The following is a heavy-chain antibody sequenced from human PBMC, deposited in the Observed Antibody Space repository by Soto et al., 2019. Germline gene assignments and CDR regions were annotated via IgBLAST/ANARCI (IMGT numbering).Heavy chain of an antibody. D-gene: IGHD2-15*01. V-gene: IGHV1-18*01. CDR2: ISAYNGIT. Sequence: ASVKVSCKASGYTFTSYGISWVRQAPGQGLEWMGRISAYNGITNYAQKFQGRVTIVVDTSTSTAYMELNSLRYEDTAVYYCARDKGYCSDTSCPDFDYWGQGTLVTVSS. J-gene: IGHJ4*02. CDR3: ARDKGYCSDTSCPDFDY. CDR1: GYTFTSYG.